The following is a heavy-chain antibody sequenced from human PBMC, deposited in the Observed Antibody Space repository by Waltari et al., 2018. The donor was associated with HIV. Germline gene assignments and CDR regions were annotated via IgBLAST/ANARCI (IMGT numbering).Heavy chain of an antibody. Sequence: PSNGNTGYAQQFQGRVTMTRNISINTAYMELRSLRSEDTALYYCARAFCSTTSCYWVRINWLDVWGQGTLVTVSS. J-gene: IGHJ5*02. CDR3: ARAFCSTTSCYWVRINWLDV. CDR2: PSNGNT. D-gene: IGHD2-2*01. V-gene: IGHV1-8*01.